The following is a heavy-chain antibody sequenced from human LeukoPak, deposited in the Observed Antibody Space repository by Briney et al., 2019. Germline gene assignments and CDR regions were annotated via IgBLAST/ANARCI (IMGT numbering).Heavy chain of an antibody. Sequence: SVKVSCKASGGTFSSYAISWVRQAPGQGLGWMGGIIPIFGTANYAQKFQGRVTITADKSTSTAYMELSSLRSEDTAVYYCASPLSGWFGFDYWGQGTLVTVSS. CDR3: ASPLSGWFGFDY. D-gene: IGHD2-15*01. CDR2: IIPIFGTA. V-gene: IGHV1-69*06. CDR1: GGTFSSYA. J-gene: IGHJ4*02.